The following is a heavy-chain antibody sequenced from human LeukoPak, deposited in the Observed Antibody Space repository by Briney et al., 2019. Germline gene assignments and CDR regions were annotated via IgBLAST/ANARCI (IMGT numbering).Heavy chain of an antibody. Sequence: GGSLRLSCAASGFTFSSYSMNWVRQAPGKGLEWVSSISSSSSYIYYADSVKGRFTISRDNAKNSLFLQMNSLRAEDTAVYYCARNLGYCTGGSCSQLFDFWGQGTLVTVSS. CDR2: ISSSSSYI. V-gene: IGHV3-21*06. J-gene: IGHJ4*02. D-gene: IGHD2-15*01. CDR1: GFTFSSYS. CDR3: ARNLGYCTGGSCSQLFDF.